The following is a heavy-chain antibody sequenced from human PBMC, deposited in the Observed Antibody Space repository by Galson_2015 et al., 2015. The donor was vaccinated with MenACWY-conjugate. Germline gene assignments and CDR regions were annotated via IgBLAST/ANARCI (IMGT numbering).Heavy chain of an antibody. CDR3: ARPRGPGGDGGSYYNAFDY. D-gene: IGHD1-26*01. CDR1: GYSFTSYW. Sequence: QSGAEVKKPGESLRISCKGSGYSFTSYWISWVRQMPGKGLEWMGRIDPSDSYTNYSPSFQGHVTISADKSISTAYLQWSSLKASDTAMYYCARPRGPGGDGGSYYNAFDYWGQGTLVTVSS. J-gene: IGHJ4*02. V-gene: IGHV5-10-1*01. CDR2: IDPSDSYT.